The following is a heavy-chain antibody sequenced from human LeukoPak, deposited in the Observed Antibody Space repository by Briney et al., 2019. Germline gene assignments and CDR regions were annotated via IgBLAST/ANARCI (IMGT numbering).Heavy chain of an antibody. CDR1: GGTFSSYA. J-gene: IGHJ6*04. V-gene: IGHV1-69*01. D-gene: IGHD3-10*01. CDR3: ARELGYGSGSYDYYYYGMDV. Sequence: GSSVKVSCKASGGTFSSYAISWVRQAPGQGLEWMGGIIPIFGTANYAQKFQGRVTITADESTSTAYMELSSLRSEDTAVYYCARELGYGSGSYDYYYYGMDVWSKGTTVTVSS. CDR2: IIPIFGTA.